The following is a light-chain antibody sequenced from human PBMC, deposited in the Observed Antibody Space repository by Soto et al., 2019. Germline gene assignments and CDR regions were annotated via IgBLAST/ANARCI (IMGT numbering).Light chain of an antibody. J-gene: IGLJ1*01. Sequence: QSVLTQPPSVSGAPGQRVTISCSGISSNVGAPYDVHWYQQVPGKAPKLLIYGNSNRPSGVPDRFSGSKSGTSASLAITGLQAEDEAEYYCQSSDSSLSSYIIGTGTKLTVL. CDR1: SSNVGAPYD. V-gene: IGLV1-40*01. CDR3: QSSDSSLSSYI. CDR2: GNS.